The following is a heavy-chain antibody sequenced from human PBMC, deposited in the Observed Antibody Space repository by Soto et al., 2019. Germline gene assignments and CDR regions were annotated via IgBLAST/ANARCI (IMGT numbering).Heavy chain of an antibody. V-gene: IGHV4-30-4*01. Sequence: SETLSLTCTVSGGSISSGDYYWSWIRQPPGKGLERIGYIYYSGSTYYNPSLKSRVTISVDTSKNQFSLKLSSVTAADTAVYYCARDNAGYDFWSGLTYGMDVWGQGTTVTVSS. J-gene: IGHJ6*02. CDR1: GGSISSGDYY. CDR2: IYYSGST. D-gene: IGHD3-3*01. CDR3: ARDNAGYDFWSGLTYGMDV.